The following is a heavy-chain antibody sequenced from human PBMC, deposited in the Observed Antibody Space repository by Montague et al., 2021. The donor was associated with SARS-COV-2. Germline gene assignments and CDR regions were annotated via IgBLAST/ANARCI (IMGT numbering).Heavy chain of an antibody. D-gene: IGHD4-23*01. Sequence: SETLSPTCAVYGGSLSGFYWTWIRQAPGKGLEWVGEITHGGSTSYSPALKSRLTISLDTSKNQFSLNLDSVTAADTATYYCARSHDYRGNDYFDSWGQGAQVIGSS. CDR1: GGSLSGFY. CDR2: ITHGGST. V-gene: IGHV4-34*01. J-gene: IGHJ4*02. CDR3: ARSHDYRGNDYFDS.